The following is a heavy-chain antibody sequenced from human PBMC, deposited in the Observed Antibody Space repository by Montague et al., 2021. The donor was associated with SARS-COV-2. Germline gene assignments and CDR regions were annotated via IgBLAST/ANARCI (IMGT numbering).Heavy chain of an antibody. J-gene: IGHJ3*02. Sequence: SETLSLTCTVSGGSIRTSSYYWGWIRQPPGKGLGWIGSIYYSRSTYYNPSLQSRVTISVDTSKNQFSLTLSSVTAADTAVYYCAMRGGALDAFDIWGQGTRVIVSS. V-gene: IGHV4-39*01. D-gene: IGHD4-17*01. CDR3: AMRGGALDAFDI. CDR2: IYYSRST. CDR1: GGSIRTSSYY.